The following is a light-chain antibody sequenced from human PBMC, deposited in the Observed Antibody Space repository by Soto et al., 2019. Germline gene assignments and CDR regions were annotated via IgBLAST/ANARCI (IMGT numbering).Light chain of an antibody. V-gene: IGKV1-5*01. CDR3: QQYNSYWT. CDR2: DAS. CDR1: QSISSW. Sequence: DIQMTQSPSTLSASVGDRVTITCRASQSISSWLAWYQQKPGKAPKLLIYDASSLESGVPSRFSGSGAGTEFPLTISRRQPDDFATYYCQQYNSYWTFGQGTKVEIK. J-gene: IGKJ1*01.